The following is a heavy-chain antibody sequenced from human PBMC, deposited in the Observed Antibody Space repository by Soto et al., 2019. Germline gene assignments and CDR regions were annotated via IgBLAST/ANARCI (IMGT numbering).Heavy chain of an antibody. CDR3: ARFYYDSSGYLPSHYYYYYGMDV. Sequence: GGSLRLSCAASGFTFSSYWMSWVRQAPGKGLEWVANIKPDGSEKYYVDSVKGRFTISRDNAKNSLYLQMNSLRAEDTAVYYCARFYYDSSGYLPSHYYYYYGMDVWGQGTTVTVSS. J-gene: IGHJ6*02. CDR1: GFTFSSYW. CDR2: IKPDGSEK. D-gene: IGHD3-22*01. V-gene: IGHV3-7*04.